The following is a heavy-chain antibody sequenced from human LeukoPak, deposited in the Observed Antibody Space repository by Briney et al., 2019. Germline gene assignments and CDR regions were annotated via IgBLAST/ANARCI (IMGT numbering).Heavy chain of an antibody. CDR2: IYYSGST. Sequence: SETLSLTCSVSGGSISSGDYYWSWIRQPPGKGLEWIGHIYYSGSTHHNPSLKSRVTISVDTSKNHFSLKLSSVTATDTAVYYCARSLLSAGSGSYGFDPWGQGTLVTVSS. J-gene: IGHJ5*02. CDR3: ARSLLSAGSGSYGFDP. V-gene: IGHV4-30-4*01. D-gene: IGHD3-10*01. CDR1: GGSISSGDYY.